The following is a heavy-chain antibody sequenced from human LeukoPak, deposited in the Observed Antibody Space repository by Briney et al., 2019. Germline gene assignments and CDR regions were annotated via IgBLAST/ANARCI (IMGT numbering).Heavy chain of an antibody. Sequence: PGESLNTSCKGSGYSFTSYWIAWVRQMPGKGLEWMGIIYPDDSDTRYSPSFQGQVTISADKSISTAYLQSISLKASDTAMYYCARRSYGGKDFDQWGQGTLVTVSS. J-gene: IGHJ4*02. CDR1: GYSFTSYW. CDR2: IYPDDSDT. D-gene: IGHD4-23*01. CDR3: ARRSYGGKDFDQ. V-gene: IGHV5-51*01.